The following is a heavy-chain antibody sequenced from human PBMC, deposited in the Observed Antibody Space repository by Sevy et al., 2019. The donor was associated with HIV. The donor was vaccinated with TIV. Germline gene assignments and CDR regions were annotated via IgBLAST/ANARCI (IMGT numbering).Heavy chain of an antibody. CDR1: GFSFSSYG. J-gene: IGHJ4*02. D-gene: IGHD1-26*01. CDR2: ISYDGSNK. Sequence: GGSLRLSCAASGFSFSSYGMHWVRQAPGKGLEWVAVISYDGSNKYYADSVKGRFTISRDNSKNTLYLQMNSLRAEDTAVYYCAKDGREPLRGVYYFDYWGQRTLVTVSS. CDR3: AKDGREPLRGVYYFDY. V-gene: IGHV3-30*18.